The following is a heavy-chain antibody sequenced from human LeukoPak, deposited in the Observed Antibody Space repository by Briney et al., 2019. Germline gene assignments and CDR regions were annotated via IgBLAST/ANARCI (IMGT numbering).Heavy chain of an antibody. V-gene: IGHV3-7*01. CDR1: GFTFSSYW. CDR2: IKQDGSEK. J-gene: IGHJ4*02. D-gene: IGHD3-22*01. CDR3: ARDLADYYDSSGYFY. Sequence: LPGGSLRLSCAASGFTFSSYWMSWVRQAPGKGLEWVANIKQDGSEKYYVDSAKGRFTISRDNAKNSLYLQMNSLRAEDTAVYYCARDLADYYDSSGYFYWGQGTLVTVSS.